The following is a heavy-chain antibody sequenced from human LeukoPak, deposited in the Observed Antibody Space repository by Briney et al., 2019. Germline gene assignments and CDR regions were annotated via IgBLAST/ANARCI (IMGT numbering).Heavy chain of an antibody. Sequence: SETLSLTCAVSGGSISSYYWSWIRQPAGKGLEWIGRIYTSGTTNYNPSLKSRVTMSVDTSKKQFSLNLNSVTAADTAVYYRARTSPRAATFDYWGQGTLVTVSS. CDR3: ARTSPRAATFDY. CDR2: IYTSGTT. CDR1: GGSISSYY. V-gene: IGHV4-4*07. D-gene: IGHD2-15*01. J-gene: IGHJ4*02.